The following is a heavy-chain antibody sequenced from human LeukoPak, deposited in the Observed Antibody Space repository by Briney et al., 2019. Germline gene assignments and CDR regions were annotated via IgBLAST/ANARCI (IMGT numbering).Heavy chain of an antibody. J-gene: IGHJ4*02. Sequence: ASVKVSCKASGYTFTNYGISWVRQAPGQGFEWMGWISAYNGNSIYAQKLQGRVTVTTDTSTSTAYMELRSLRSDDTAVYYCARDQWSSSSQRNIDYWGQGTLVAVSS. CDR1: GYTFTNYG. CDR3: ARDQWSSSSQRNIDY. D-gene: IGHD6-13*01. CDR2: ISAYNGNS. V-gene: IGHV1-18*01.